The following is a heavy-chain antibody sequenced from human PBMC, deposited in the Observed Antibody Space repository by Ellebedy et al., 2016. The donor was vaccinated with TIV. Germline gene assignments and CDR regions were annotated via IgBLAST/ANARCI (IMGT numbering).Heavy chain of an antibody. D-gene: IGHD1-26*01. V-gene: IGHV3-23*01. CDR2: IGRGGDT. J-gene: IGHJ4*02. CDR3: AKGGWGNIIDY. Sequence: GESLKISCAASGFTLDSYGATWVRQAPGRGLEWVSSIGRGGDTHDADSVKGRFTISRDTSKNMVYLQMNSLRAEDTAVYYCAKGGWGNIIDYWGQGTLVTVSS. CDR1: GFTLDSYG.